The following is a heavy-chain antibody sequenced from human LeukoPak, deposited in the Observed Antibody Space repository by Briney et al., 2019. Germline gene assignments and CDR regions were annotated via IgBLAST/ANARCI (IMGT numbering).Heavy chain of an antibody. CDR2: INPNSGGT. CDR3: ARVRTNIAARIKHYYCMDG. V-gene: IGHV1-2*02. CDR1: AYTFTGYY. Sequence: ASVKVSCKASAYTFTGYYLHWVRQAHGQGLEWMGWINPNSGGTNYAQKFQGRVTMTRDTSISTAYMELSRLRSVDTAVYYCARVRTNIAARIKHYYCMDGWGKGTTVTASS. D-gene: IGHD6-13*01. J-gene: IGHJ6*03.